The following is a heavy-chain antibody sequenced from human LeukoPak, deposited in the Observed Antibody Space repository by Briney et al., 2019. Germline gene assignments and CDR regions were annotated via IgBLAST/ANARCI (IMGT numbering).Heavy chain of an antibody. D-gene: IGHD4-17*01. V-gene: IGHV3-23*01. J-gene: IGHJ4*02. CDR3: AKARGRYDYGDYYFDY. Sequence: PGGSLRLPCSASGFTFYRYAMSWVRQAPGKGLEWVSGIGGSGNTTYYADSLKGRFTISRDNSKNTMYLQMSSLRVEDTAIYYCAKARGRYDYGDYYFDYWGQGILVTVSS. CDR1: GFTFYRYA. CDR2: IGGSGNTT.